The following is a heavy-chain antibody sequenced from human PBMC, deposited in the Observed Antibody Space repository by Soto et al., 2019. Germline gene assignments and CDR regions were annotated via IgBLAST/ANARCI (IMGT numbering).Heavy chain of an antibody. Sequence: TGESLKISCKGSGYSFTTYWISWVRQMRGKGLEWMGKIDPTDSESNYSPSFEGHVSISADKSISTAYLQWSTLKASDSAMYYCARLGNSLATFDIWGQGTMVTVS. D-gene: IGHD2-15*01. CDR2: IDPTDSES. J-gene: IGHJ3*02. CDR3: ARLGNSLATFDI. V-gene: IGHV5-10-1*01. CDR1: GYSFTTYW.